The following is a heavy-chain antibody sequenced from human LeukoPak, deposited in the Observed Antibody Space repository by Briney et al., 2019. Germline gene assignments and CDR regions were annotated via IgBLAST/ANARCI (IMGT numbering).Heavy chain of an antibody. Sequence: AVAWVRQAPGRGLEWISFIRSKSYGRATAYAASVKGRFSISRDDSNNIAYLQMNSLKIEDTAMYYCARWTVLATFDYWGQGTLVTVSS. CDR2: IRSKSYGRAT. CDR1: A. V-gene: IGHV3-49*04. CDR3: ARWTVLATFDY. J-gene: IGHJ4*02. D-gene: IGHD4-17*01.